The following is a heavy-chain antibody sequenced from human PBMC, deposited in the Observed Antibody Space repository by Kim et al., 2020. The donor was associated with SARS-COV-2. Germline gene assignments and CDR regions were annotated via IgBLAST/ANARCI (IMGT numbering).Heavy chain of an antibody. CDR3: ARDRRPRKSYYYYGMDV. Sequence: LKRRVTISVDTSKNQFSLKLSSVTAADTAVYYCARDRRPRKSYYYYGMDVWGQGTTVTVSS. J-gene: IGHJ6*02. V-gene: IGHV4-31*02.